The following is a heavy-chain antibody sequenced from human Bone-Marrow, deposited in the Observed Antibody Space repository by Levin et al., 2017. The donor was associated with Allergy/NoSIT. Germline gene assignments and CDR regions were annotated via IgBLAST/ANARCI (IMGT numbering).Heavy chain of an antibody. CDR2: IYHRGST. Sequence: SCTVSGGSVSHDSYYWSWIRQPPGKGLEWIGYIYHRGSTSYNPSLKGRITISVDSSKSQFSLKLSSVTAGDTAVYYCAREGAAKFDSWGQGMLVTVSS. J-gene: IGHJ4*02. CDR1: GGSVSHDSYY. V-gene: IGHV4-61*01. D-gene: IGHD6-25*01. CDR3: AREGAAKFDS.